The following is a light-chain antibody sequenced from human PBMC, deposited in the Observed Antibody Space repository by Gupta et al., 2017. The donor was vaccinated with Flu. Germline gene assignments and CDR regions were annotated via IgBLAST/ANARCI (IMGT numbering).Light chain of an antibody. V-gene: IGKV1-6*01. CDR2: AAS. J-gene: IGKJ2*01. CDR1: PGIRND. Sequence: AIQMNQSSSSLSASVGDRVTITCRASPGIRNDLGWYQQKPGNAPKLLIYAASSLQSGIPSRFSGSGSGTDFTLTISSLQPEDFATYYCLQDYNYPYTFGQGTKLEIK. CDR3: LQDYNYPYT.